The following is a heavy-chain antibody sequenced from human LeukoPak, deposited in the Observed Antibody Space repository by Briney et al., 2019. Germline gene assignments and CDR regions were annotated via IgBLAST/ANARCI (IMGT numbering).Heavy chain of an antibody. Sequence: GRSLRLSCAASGFAFSSFGMHWVRQAPGKGLEWVAVIWYDGTNKYYADSVKGRFTISRDNSKNTLYLHMNSLRAEDTAVYYCARATVTRWFDPWGQGTLVTVSS. CDR3: ARATVTRWFDP. V-gene: IGHV3-33*01. D-gene: IGHD4-17*01. CDR2: IWYDGTNK. CDR1: GFAFSSFG. J-gene: IGHJ5*02.